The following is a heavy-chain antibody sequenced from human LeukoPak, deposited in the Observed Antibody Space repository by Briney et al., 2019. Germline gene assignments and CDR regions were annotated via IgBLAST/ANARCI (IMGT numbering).Heavy chain of an antibody. CDR2: IKSKSDGGTT. CDR3: STEGELLYFDY. Sequence: KTGGSLRLSCAAFGFTVNNAWMTWVRQGPGKGLEWVGRIKSKSDGGTTDYAAPVKGRFTISRDDSKNTLYLQMNSLKTEDTAVYYCSTEGELLYFDYWGQGTLVTVSS. D-gene: IGHD1-26*01. CDR1: GFTVNNAW. J-gene: IGHJ4*02. V-gene: IGHV3-15*01.